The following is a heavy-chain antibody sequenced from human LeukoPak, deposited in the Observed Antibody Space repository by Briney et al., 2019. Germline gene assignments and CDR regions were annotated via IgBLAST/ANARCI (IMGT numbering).Heavy chain of an antibody. J-gene: IGHJ4*02. V-gene: IGHV3-74*01. CDR3: VTSYCSGGSCYSASGY. Sequence: PGGSLRLSCAASGFTFSSYWMHWVRQAPGKGLVWVSRINSDGSSTSYADSVKGRFTIPRDNAKNTLYLQMNSLRAEDSAVYYCVTSYCSGGSCYSASGYWGQGTLVTVSS. CDR1: GFTFSSYW. D-gene: IGHD2-15*01. CDR2: INSDGSST.